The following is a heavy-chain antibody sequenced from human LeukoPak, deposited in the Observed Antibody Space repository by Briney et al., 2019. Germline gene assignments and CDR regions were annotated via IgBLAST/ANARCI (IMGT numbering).Heavy chain of an antibody. CDR1: GGPISSSSYY. CDR3: ARGRYNYALEDYFDY. Sequence: SETLSLTCTVSGGPISSSSYYWGWIRQPPGKGLEWIGSIYYSGSTYYNPSLKSRVTISGDTSKNQFSLKLSSVTAADTAVYYCARGRYNYALEDYFDYWGQGTLVTVSS. V-gene: IGHV4-39*07. D-gene: IGHD5-18*01. J-gene: IGHJ4*02. CDR2: IYYSGST.